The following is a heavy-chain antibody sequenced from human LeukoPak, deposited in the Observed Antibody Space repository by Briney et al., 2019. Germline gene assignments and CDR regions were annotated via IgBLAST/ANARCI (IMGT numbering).Heavy chain of an antibody. V-gene: IGHV3-21*01. J-gene: IGHJ3*02. Sequence: GGSLRLSCAASGFTFSSYNMNWVRQAPGKGLEWVSYISSSSSYIYYADSVKGRFTISRDNAKNSLYLQMNGLRAEDTAVYYCAGGPGYCSGGTCYSGSYDIWGQGTMVTVSS. CDR3: AGGPGYCSGGTCYSGSYDI. D-gene: IGHD2-15*01. CDR1: GFTFSSYN. CDR2: ISSSSSYI.